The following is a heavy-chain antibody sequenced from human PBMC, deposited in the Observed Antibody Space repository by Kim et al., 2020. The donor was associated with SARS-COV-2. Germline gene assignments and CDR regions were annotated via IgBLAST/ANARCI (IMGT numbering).Heavy chain of an antibody. D-gene: IGHD3-3*01. CDR3: ARALYYDFWSGYLYYFDY. V-gene: IGHV3-48*03. Sequence: KGRSTISRDNAKNSLYLQMNSLRAEDTAVYYCARALYYDFWSGYLYYFDYWGQGTRVTVSS. J-gene: IGHJ4*02.